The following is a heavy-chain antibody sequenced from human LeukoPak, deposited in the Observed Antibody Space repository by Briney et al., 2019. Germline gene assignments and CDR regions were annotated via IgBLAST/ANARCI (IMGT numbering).Heavy chain of an antibody. J-gene: IGHJ4*02. D-gene: IGHD1-1*01. CDR3: ARNEDY. V-gene: IGHV1-3*01. Sequence: GASVKVSCKASGNTFTKYCIHWVRQAPGQGLEWMGWIDDGHGNTKYSEKFQGRVSITRDTSASTVYMELNGLRSEDTAVYYCARNEDYWGQGTLVTVSS. CDR1: GNTFTKYC. CDR2: IDDGHGNT.